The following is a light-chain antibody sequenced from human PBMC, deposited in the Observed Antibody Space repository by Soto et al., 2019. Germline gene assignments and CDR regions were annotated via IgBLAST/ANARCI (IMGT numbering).Light chain of an antibody. Sequence: EIVLTQSPGTLSLSPGERATLSCRASQSVSSSYLAWYQQKPRQAPRLLIYGASSRATGIPDRFSGSGSGTDFTLTISRLEPEDFAVYYCQQYGSLPITFGGGTKVDIK. J-gene: IGKJ4*01. V-gene: IGKV3-20*01. CDR3: QQYGSLPIT. CDR1: QSVSSSY. CDR2: GAS.